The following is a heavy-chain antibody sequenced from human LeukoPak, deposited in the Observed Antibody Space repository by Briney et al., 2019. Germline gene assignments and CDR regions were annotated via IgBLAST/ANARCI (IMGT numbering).Heavy chain of an antibody. CDR2: IKYDASST. J-gene: IGHJ4*02. Sequence: GGSLRLSCADSGFTFSSHWMHWVRQAPGKGLVWVSRIKYDASSTSYADSVKGRFTISRDNSKNTLYLQMNSLRAEDTAVYYCAKDKGAYCGGDCYSPLGYWGQGTLVTVSS. CDR3: AKDKGAYCGGDCYSPLGY. V-gene: IGHV3-74*01. D-gene: IGHD2-21*02. CDR1: GFTFSSHW.